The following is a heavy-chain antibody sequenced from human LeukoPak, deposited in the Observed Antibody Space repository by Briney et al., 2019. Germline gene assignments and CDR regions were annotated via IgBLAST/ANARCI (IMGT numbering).Heavy chain of an antibody. V-gene: IGHV3-33*01. CDR2: IWYDGSNT. J-gene: IGHJ5*02. CDR3: ARDLYGGNSASWVDL. Sequence: GSLRLSCGASGFTFKHYGMHWVRQAPGKGLEGVAVIWYDGSNTFYADSVKGRFTISRDNSNNTLYLQVNSLRAEDTAVYYCARDLYGGNSASWVDLWGQGTLVTVSS. CDR1: GFTFKHYG. D-gene: IGHD4-23*01.